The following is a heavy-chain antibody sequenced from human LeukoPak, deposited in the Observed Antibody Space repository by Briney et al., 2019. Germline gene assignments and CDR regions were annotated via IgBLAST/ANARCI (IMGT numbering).Heavy chain of an antibody. V-gene: IGHV3-23*01. CDR3: AKDQGDDYGDLNWFDP. Sequence: GGSLRLSCAASGFTFSSYAMSWVRQAPGKGLEWVSAISGSGGSTYYEDSVKGRFTISRDNSKNTLYLQMNSLRAEDTAVYYYAKDQGDDYGDLNWFDPWGQGTLATVSS. J-gene: IGHJ5*02. D-gene: IGHD4-17*01. CDR1: GFTFSSYA. CDR2: ISGSGGST.